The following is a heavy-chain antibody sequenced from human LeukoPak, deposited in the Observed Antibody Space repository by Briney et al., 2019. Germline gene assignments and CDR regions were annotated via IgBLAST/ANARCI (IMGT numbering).Heavy chain of an antibody. D-gene: IGHD6-13*01. Sequence: GGSLRLSCAASGFTVSSNYMSWVRQAPGKGLEWVSVIYSGGSTYYADSVKGRFAISRHNSKNTLYLQMNSLRAEDTAVYYCARAGQRIAAAGYFDYWGQGTLVTVSS. CDR3: ARAGQRIAAAGYFDY. CDR2: IYSGGST. V-gene: IGHV3-53*04. CDR1: GFTVSSNY. J-gene: IGHJ4*02.